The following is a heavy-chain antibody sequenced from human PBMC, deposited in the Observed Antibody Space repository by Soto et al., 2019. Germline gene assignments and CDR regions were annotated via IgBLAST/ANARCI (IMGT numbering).Heavy chain of an antibody. CDR3: AKDLGATTYNWFDP. J-gene: IGHJ5*02. V-gene: IGHV3-74*01. Sequence: GGSLRRSCAASGFTLSNHWMHCVRQAPGKGLEWVSRVSSDGSTTVYADSVRGRFTISRDNAKNTLYLQMNSLRAEDKAVYYCAKDLGATTYNWFDPWGQGTLVTVLS. CDR1: GFTLSNHW. CDR2: VSSDGSTT. D-gene: IGHD5-12*01.